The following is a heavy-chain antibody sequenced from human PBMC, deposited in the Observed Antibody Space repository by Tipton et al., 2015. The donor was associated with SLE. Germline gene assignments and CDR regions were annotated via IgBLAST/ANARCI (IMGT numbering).Heavy chain of an antibody. CDR2: ISGSGGTI. V-gene: IGHV3-48*03. J-gene: IGHJ4*02. CDR1: GFTFSSYE. Sequence: SLRLSCAASGFTFSSYEMNWVRQAPGKGLEWVSFISGSGGTIYYADSVKGRFTVSRDNAKNTLYLQMNSLRAEDTAVYYCARVKSNWGREYYFDYWGQGTLVIVSS. CDR3: ARVKSNWGREYYFDY. D-gene: IGHD7-27*01.